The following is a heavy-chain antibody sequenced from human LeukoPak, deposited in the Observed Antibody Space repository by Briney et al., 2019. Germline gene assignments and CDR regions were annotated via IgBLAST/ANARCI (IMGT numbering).Heavy chain of an antibody. CDR3: ASPYSSGWVDY. J-gene: IGHJ4*02. V-gene: IGHV3-74*01. CDR2: INNDGSDT. CDR1: GFIFNSFW. D-gene: IGHD6-19*01. Sequence: GGSLRLSCAASGFIFNSFWMHWVRQAPGKGLVCVSRINNDGSDTSYADSVKGRFTISRDNSKNTLYLQMNSLRAEDTAVYYCASPYSSGWVDYWGQGTLVTVSS.